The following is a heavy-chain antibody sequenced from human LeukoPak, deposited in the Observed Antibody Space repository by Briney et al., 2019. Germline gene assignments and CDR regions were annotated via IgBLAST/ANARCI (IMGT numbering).Heavy chain of an antibody. J-gene: IGHJ5*02. CDR1: GGSISSYY. Sequence: SETLSLTCTVSGGSISSYYWNWIRQPPGKGMEWIGSIYYTGSTNYNPSPKSRVTISTYTSTNNFSLMLRSVTAAATAVSYFARRSSRSSWNWFDAWGQGTLVTVSS. D-gene: IGHD6-6*01. CDR3: ARRSSRSSWNWFDA. CDR2: IYYTGST. V-gene: IGHV4-59*01.